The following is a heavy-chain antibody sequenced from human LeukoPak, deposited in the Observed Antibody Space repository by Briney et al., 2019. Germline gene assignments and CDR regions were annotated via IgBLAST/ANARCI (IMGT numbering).Heavy chain of an antibody. CDR2: ISESGST. CDR1: GEPFSGYD. Sequence: PSETLSLTCGVSGEPFSGYDWSLISQPPGKGLEWIGDISESGSTNYNPSLKSRVTISVDPSKNQFSLRLTSMTAADTAVYFCVRGRTDYYYYMDVWGKGTTVTVSS. CDR3: VRGRTDYYYYMDV. J-gene: IGHJ6*03. V-gene: IGHV4-34*01.